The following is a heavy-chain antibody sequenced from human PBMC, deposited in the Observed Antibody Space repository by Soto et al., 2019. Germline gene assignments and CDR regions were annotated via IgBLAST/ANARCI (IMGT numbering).Heavy chain of an antibody. CDR1: EFTFSSHL. J-gene: IGHJ2*01. Sequence: VQLVESGGGVVQPGRSLRLSCVASEFTFSSHLMHWVRQAPGKGLEWVAFISNDGDYKNYADSVKGRFTISRDNSKDTLYLQINNLRPGDTAVYYCARDWLRRDDILTPSWNFNLWGQGTLVTAS. CDR2: ISNDGDYK. V-gene: IGHV3-30*03. D-gene: IGHD3-9*01. CDR3: ARDWLRRDDILTPSWNFNL.